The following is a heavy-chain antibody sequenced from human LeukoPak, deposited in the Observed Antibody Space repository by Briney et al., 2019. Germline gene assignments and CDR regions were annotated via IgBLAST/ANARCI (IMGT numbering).Heavy chain of an antibody. Sequence: SETLSLTCTVSGGSISSYCWSWIRQPPGKGLEWIGYIYYSGSTNYNPSLKSRVTISVDTSKNQFSLKLSSVTAADTAVYYCARLGQQLGWFDPWGQGTLVTVSS. CDR3: ARLGQQLGWFDP. CDR2: IYYSGST. J-gene: IGHJ5*02. D-gene: IGHD6-13*01. CDR1: GGSISSYC. V-gene: IGHV4-59*01.